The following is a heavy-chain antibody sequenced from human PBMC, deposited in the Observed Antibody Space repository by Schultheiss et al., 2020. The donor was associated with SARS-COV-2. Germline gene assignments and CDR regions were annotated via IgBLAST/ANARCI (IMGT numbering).Heavy chain of an antibody. J-gene: IGHJ3*02. Sequence: GGSLRLSCAASGFTFDDYGMSWVRQAPGKGLEWVAVISYDGSNKYYADSVKGRFTISRDNSKNTLYLQINSLRAEDTAVYYCTRDGGGDTGVGAFDIWGQGTMVTVSS. CDR1: GFTFDDYG. CDR2: ISYDGSNK. V-gene: IGHV3-30*03. CDR3: TRDGGGDTGVGAFDI. D-gene: IGHD2-15*01.